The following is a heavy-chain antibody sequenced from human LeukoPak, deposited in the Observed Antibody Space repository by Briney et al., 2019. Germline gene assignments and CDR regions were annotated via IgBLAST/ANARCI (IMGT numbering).Heavy chain of an antibody. Sequence: GGSLRLSCAASGFTFSGSGMHWVRQASGKGLEWVGRIRTKANSYATAYAASVKGRFSISRDDSKNTVYLQMSSLKTEDTAVYYCTTDSSGYWGQGILVTVSS. CDR2: IRTKANSYAT. CDR3: TTDSSGY. J-gene: IGHJ4*02. D-gene: IGHD2-15*01. V-gene: IGHV3-73*01. CDR1: GFTFSGSG.